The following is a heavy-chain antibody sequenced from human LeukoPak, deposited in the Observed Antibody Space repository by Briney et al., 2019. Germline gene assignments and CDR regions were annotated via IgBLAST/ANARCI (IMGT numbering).Heavy chain of an antibody. Sequence: GGSLRLSCAASGFTFDDYGMSWVRQAPGKGLEWVSSISSSSSYIYYADSVKGRFTISRDNAKNSLYLQMNSLRAEDTAVYYCAREVTPYYRGQGTLVTVSS. D-gene: IGHD4-23*01. CDR3: AREVTPYY. V-gene: IGHV3-21*01. J-gene: IGHJ4*02. CDR2: ISSSSSYI. CDR1: GFTFDDYG.